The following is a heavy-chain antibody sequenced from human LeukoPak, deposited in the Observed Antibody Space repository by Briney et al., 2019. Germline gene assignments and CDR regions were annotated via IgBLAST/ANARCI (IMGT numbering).Heavy chain of an antibody. CDR2: INHSGST. D-gene: IGHD6-19*01. V-gene: IGHV4-34*01. J-gene: IGHJ4*02. CDR3: AKSRHSSGWYGNFDY. CDR1: GGSFSGYY. Sequence: PSETLSLTCAVYGGSFSGYYWSWIRQPPGKGLDWIGEINHSGSTNYNPSLKSRVTISVDKSKNQFSLKLSSVTAADTAVYYCAKSRHSSGWYGNFDYWGQGTLVTVSS.